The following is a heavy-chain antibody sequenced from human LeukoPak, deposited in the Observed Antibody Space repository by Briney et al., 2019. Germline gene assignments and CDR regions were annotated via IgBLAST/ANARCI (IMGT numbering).Heavy chain of an antibody. Sequence: PSETLSLTCAVYGGSFSGYYWSWIRQPPGKGLEWIGEINHSGSTNYNTPLKSRVTISVDTSKNQFSLKLSSVTAADTAVYYCATDMVRGANDYWGQGTLVTVSS. CDR3: ATDMVRGANDY. V-gene: IGHV4-34*01. CDR2: INHSGST. D-gene: IGHD3-10*01. CDR1: GGSFSGYY. J-gene: IGHJ4*02.